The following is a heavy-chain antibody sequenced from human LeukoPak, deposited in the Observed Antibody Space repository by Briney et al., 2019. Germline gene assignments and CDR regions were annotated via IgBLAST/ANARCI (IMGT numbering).Heavy chain of an antibody. CDR2: IYYSGST. D-gene: IGHD2-2*01. CDR3: ARGLCSSTSCYDYYYYYMTS. J-gene: IGHJ6*03. V-gene: IGHV4-39*01. CDR1: GGSISSSSYY. Sequence: SETLSLTCTVSGGSISSSSYYWGWIRQPPGKGLEWIGSIYYSGSTYYNPSLKSRVTISVDTSKNQFSLKLSSVTAADTAVYYCARGLCSSTSCYDYYYYYMTSGAKGPRSPSP.